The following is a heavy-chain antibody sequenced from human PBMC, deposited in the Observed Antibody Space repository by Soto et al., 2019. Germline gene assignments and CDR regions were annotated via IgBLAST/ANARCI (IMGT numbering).Heavy chain of an antibody. CDR1: GGSISSSSYY. J-gene: IGHJ5*02. V-gene: IGHV4-39*01. CDR2: IYYSGST. D-gene: IGHD6-6*01. Sequence: PSDTLSLTCTVSGGSISSSSYYWGWIRQPPGKGLEWIGSIYYSGSTNYNPSLKSRVTISVDTSKNQFSRRRSSVTAADTAGYLCARSYSSSSWKGWFNPRGQGTLVTVSS. CDR3: ARSYSSSSWKGWFNP.